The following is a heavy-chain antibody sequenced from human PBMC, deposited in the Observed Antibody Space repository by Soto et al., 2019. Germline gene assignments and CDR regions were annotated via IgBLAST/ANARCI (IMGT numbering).Heavy chain of an antibody. D-gene: IGHD6-19*01. CDR1: GLTFNKYW. Sequence: PSGSLRLSLAASGLTFNKYWMTWVRQSPGKGLEWVATIKHDGSEKSNLDSVEGRFTISRDNARNSLSLQMNSLRVEDTAVYFCASVPGSPGYHGLDVWGQGTTVTGPS. J-gene: IGHJ6*02. CDR3: ASVPGSPGYHGLDV. V-gene: IGHV3-7*03. CDR2: IKHDGSEK.